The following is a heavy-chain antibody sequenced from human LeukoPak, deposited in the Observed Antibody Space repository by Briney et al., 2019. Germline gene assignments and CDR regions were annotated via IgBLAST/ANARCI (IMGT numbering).Heavy chain of an antibody. V-gene: IGHV1-18*01. CDR3: ARDRWVGYFREDYYNYGMDV. CDR1: GYTFFSYG. D-gene: IGHD2-21*01. Sequence: ASVKVSCKTSGYTFFSYGISWVRQAPGQGPEWMGWVSGYNGNTDYAQNFQGRVTMTTDSTSTAYMELRSLRPDDTAVYYCARDRWVGYFREDYYNYGMDVWGQGTTVTVSS. CDR2: VSGYNGNT. J-gene: IGHJ6*02.